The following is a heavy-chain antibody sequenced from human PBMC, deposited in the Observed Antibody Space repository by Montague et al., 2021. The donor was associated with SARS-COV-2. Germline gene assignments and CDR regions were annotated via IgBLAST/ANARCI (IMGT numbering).Heavy chain of an antibody. V-gene: IGHV4-59*01. CDR1: GGSISGYY. Sequence: SETLSLTCTVSGGSISGYYWSWIRKSPGKGLEWIGYIYYSGSTKYNPFLASRVTVSVDRSKTQVSLKLSSVTLADTAVYYCARLLRSCSNGVCRTYYYYAMDVWGQGTTVTVSS. D-gene: IGHD2-8*01. CDR2: IYYSGST. CDR3: ARLLRSCSNGVCRTYYYYAMDV. J-gene: IGHJ6*02.